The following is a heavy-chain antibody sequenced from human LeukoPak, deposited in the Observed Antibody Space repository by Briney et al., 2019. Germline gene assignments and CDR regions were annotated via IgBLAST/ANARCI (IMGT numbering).Heavy chain of an antibody. CDR2: ISWNSGSI. J-gene: IGHJ4*02. CDR3: AKDTSPHIAAAGFDY. Sequence: GRSLRLSCAASGFTFDDYAMHWVRQAPGKGLEWVSGISWNSGSIGYADSVKGRFTISRDNAKNSLYLQMNSLRAEDMALYYCAKDTSPHIAAAGFDYWGQGTLVTVSS. CDR1: GFTFDDYA. V-gene: IGHV3-9*03. D-gene: IGHD6-13*01.